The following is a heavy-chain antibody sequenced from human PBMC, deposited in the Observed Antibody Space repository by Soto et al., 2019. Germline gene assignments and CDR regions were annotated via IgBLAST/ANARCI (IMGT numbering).Heavy chain of an antibody. CDR1: GGTFSSYA. D-gene: IGHD2-21*02. V-gene: IGHV1-69*06. J-gene: IGHJ3*02. CDR3: AREGHIVVVTATRGVDAFDI. Sequence: QVQLVQSGAEVKKPGSSVKVSCKASGGTFSSYAISWVRQAPGQGLEWMGGIIPIFGTANYAQKFQGRVTITADKSTSTDYMELSSLRAEDTAVYYCAREGHIVVVTATRGVDAFDIWGQGTMVTVSS. CDR2: IIPIFGTA.